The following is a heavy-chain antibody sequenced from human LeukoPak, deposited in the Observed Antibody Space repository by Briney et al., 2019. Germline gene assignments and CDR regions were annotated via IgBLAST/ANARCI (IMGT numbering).Heavy chain of an antibody. CDR3: ATESYYYDSSGQGY. J-gene: IGHJ4*02. V-gene: IGHV1-24*01. Sequence: ASVKVSCKVSGYTLTELSMHWVRQAPGKGLEWMGGFDPGDGETIYAQKFQGRVTMTEDTSTDTAYMELSSLRSEDTAVYYCATESYYYDSSGQGYWGQGTLVTVSS. D-gene: IGHD3-22*01. CDR2: FDPGDGET. CDR1: GYTLTELS.